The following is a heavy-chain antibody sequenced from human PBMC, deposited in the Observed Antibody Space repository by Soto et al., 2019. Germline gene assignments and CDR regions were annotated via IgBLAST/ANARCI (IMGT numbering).Heavy chain of an antibody. D-gene: IGHD3-10*01. Sequence: SETLSLTCAASGGSISSSNWWSWVRQPPGKGLEWIGEIYHSGSTNYNPSLKSRVTISVDKSKNQFSLKLSSVTAADTAVYYCASGAMVRGVISYYYYGMDVWGQGTTVTVSS. CDR2: IYHSGST. CDR3: ASGAMVRGVISYYYYGMDV. V-gene: IGHV4-4*02. J-gene: IGHJ6*02. CDR1: GGSISSSNW.